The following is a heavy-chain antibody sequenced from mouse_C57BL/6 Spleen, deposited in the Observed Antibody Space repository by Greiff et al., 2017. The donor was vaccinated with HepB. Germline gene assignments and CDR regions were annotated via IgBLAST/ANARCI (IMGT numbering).Heavy chain of an antibody. CDR2: IRNKANGYTT. V-gene: IGHV7-3*01. Sequence: DVKLVESGGGLVQPGGSLGPSCAASGFTFPDYYMSWVRQPPGKALEWLGFIRNKANGYTTEYSASVKGRFTISRDNSQSILYLQMNALRAEDSATYYCARYSGGYSLAYWGQGTLVTVSA. CDR3: ARYSGGYSLAY. D-gene: IGHD2-3*01. CDR1: GFTFPDYY. J-gene: IGHJ3*01.